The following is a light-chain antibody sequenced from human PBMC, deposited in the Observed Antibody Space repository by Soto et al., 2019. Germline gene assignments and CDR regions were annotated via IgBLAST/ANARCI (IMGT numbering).Light chain of an antibody. V-gene: IGKV1-39*01. Sequence: DIQMTQSPSSLSASVGDRVTIPCRASQGIGTYLNWYQQKPGKAPKLLIYAASSLQSGVPSRFSCSPSGTDFTLTINNLQPEDFATYYGQQSYSSPRTFGPGTKVDV. J-gene: IGKJ3*01. CDR3: QQSYSSPRT. CDR2: AAS. CDR1: QGIGTY.